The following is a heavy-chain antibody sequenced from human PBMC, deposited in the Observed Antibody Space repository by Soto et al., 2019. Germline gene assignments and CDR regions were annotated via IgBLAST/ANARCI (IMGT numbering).Heavy chain of an antibody. CDR1: GFSLSTSGVG. D-gene: IGHD6-6*01. CDR3: AHSRGAARPLDWFAP. Sequence: QITLKESGPTLVKPTQTLTLTCTFSGFSLSTSGVGVGWIRQPPGKALEWLALIYWDDDKRYSPSLKSRLTNTTDTSKHQLVLTMTNMHPVDTATYYCAHSRGAARPLDWFAPWGQGTLVTVSS. CDR2: IYWDDDK. J-gene: IGHJ5*02. V-gene: IGHV2-5*02.